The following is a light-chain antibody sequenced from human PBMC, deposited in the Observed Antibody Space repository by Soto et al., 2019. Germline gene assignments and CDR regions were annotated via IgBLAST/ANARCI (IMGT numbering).Light chain of an antibody. CDR3: QTWGTGIQV. CDR1: SGHSSYA. CDR2: LNSDGSH. Sequence: QPVLSQSPSASASLGASVKFTCTLSSGHSSYAIAWHQQQPEKGPRYLMNLNSDGSHTKGDGIPDRFSGSSSGAERYLTISSLRSEDEADYYCQTWGTGIQVFGGGTKLTVL. V-gene: IGLV4-69*01. J-gene: IGLJ2*01.